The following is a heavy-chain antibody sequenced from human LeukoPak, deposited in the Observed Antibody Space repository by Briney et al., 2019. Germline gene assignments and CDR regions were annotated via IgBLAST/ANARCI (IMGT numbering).Heavy chain of an antibody. J-gene: IGHJ6*03. D-gene: IGHD1-26*01. V-gene: IGHV1-69*06. CDR3: ARAGASSYYRRYYYYMDV. Sequence: SVKVSCKASGGTFSSYAISWVRQAPGQGLEWMGGIIPIFGTANYAQKFQGRVTITADKSTSTAYMELSSLRSEDTAVYYCARAGASSYYRRYYYYMDVWGKGTTVTVSS. CDR1: GGTFSSYA. CDR2: IIPIFGTA.